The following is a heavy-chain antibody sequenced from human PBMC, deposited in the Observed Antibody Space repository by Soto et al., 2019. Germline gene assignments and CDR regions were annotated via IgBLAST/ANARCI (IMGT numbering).Heavy chain of an antibody. V-gene: IGHV1-69*08. D-gene: IGHD1-26*01. Sequence: QVQLVQSGAEVKKPGSSVKVSCKASGGTFSSYTISWVRQAPGQGLEWMGRIIPILGIANYAQKFQGRVTITADKSTSTAYMELSSLRSEDTVVYYCARDPSPYFNWFDPWGQGTLVTVSS. J-gene: IGHJ5*02. CDR2: IIPILGIA. CDR3: ARDPSPYFNWFDP. CDR1: GGTFSSYT.